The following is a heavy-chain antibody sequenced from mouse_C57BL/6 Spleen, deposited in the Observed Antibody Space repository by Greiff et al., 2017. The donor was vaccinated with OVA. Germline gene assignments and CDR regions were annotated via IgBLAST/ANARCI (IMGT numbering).Heavy chain of an antibody. D-gene: IGHD2-3*01. CDR2: IDPSDSET. J-gene: IGHJ1*03. Sequence: VQLQQPGAELVRPGSSVKLSCKASGYTFTSYWMHWVKQRPIQGLEWIGNIDPSDSETHYNQKFKDKATLTVDKSSSTAYMQLSSLTSEDSAVYYCARDGPRDGYFDVWGTGTTVTVSS. CDR3: ARDGPRDGYFDV. CDR1: GYTFTSYW. V-gene: IGHV1-52*01.